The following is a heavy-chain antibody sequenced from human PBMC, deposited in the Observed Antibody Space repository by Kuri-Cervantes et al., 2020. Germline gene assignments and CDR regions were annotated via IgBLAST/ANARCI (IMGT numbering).Heavy chain of an antibody. Sequence: SVKVSCKASGGTFSSYAISWVRQAPGQGPEWMGGIIPIFGTANYAQKFQGRVTITADESTSTAYMELSSLRSEDTAVYYCATLKLRRSTVTTSYYYYGMDVWGQGTTVTVSS. CDR3: ATLKLRRSTVTTSYYYYGMDV. J-gene: IGHJ6*02. CDR2: IIPIFGTA. D-gene: IGHD4-17*01. CDR1: GGTFSSYA. V-gene: IGHV1-69*13.